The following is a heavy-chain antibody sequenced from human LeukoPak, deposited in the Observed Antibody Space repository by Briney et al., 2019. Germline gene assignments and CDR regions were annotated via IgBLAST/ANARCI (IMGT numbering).Heavy chain of an antibody. Sequence: ASVKVSCKASGYTFTSYGISWVRQAPGQGLEWMGWISAYNGNTNYAQKLQGRVTMTTDTSTSTAYMELRSLRSDDTAVYYCARTPDPTSPAYYFDYWGQGTLVTVSS. CDR2: ISAYNGNT. J-gene: IGHJ4*02. V-gene: IGHV1-18*01. CDR1: GYTFTSYG. CDR3: ARTPDPTSPAYYFDY. D-gene: IGHD2/OR15-2a*01.